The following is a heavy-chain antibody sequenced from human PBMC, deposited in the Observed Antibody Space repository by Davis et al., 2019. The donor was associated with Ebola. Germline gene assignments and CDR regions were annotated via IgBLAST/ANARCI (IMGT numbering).Heavy chain of an antibody. J-gene: IGHJ4*02. Sequence: SETLSLTCAVSGGSISSSNWWSWVRQPPGKGLEWIGEIYHSGSTNYNPSLKSRVTISVDKSKNQFSLKLSSVTAADTAVYYCARHVGASSSWHVRKKGFGYWGQGTLVTVSS. CDR3: ARHVGASSSWHVRKKGFGY. CDR2: IYHSGST. CDR1: GGSISSSNW. V-gene: IGHV4-4*02. D-gene: IGHD6-13*01.